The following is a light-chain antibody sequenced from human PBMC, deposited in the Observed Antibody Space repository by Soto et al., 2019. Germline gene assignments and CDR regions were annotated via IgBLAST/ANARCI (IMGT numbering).Light chain of an antibody. CDR2: DAS. CDR1: ETVVTY. J-gene: IGKJ5*01. V-gene: IGKV1-33*01. CDR3: QQYENLPT. Sequence: DIQMTQSPSSLSASVGDRLTITCRASETVVTYLNWYQQKPGRAPKLLIYDASNLEAGVPSRFRGSGSGTDFTFTISRLQPEDIATYYCQQYENLPTFGQGTRLEIK.